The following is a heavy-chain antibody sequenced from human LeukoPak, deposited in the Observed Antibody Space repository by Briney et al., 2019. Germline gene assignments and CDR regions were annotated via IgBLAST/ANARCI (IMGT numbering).Heavy chain of an antibody. D-gene: IGHD5-12*01. V-gene: IGHV4-31*11. CDR2: IYYSGST. CDR1: GGSISSGNW. CDR3: ARGPGYSGYDLRFDS. J-gene: IGHJ4*02. Sequence: PSGTLSLTCAVSGGSISSGNWWSWVRQHPGKGLEWIGYIYYSGSTYYNPSLKGRVTISLDTSKNQFSLKLSSVTAADTAVYYCARGPGYSGYDLRFDSWGQGILVTVSS.